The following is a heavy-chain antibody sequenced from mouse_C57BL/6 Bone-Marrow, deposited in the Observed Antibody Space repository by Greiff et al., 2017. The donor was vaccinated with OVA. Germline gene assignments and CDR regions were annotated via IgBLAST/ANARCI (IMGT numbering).Heavy chain of an antibody. CDR1: GYTFTSYW. Sequence: VQLQQPGPELVKPGASVKMSCKASGYTFTSYWITWVKQRPGQGLEWIGDIYPGSGSTNYNEKFKSKATLTVDTSSSTAYMQLSSLTSEYSAVYYCARVYDPHFDDWGQGTTLTVSS. J-gene: IGHJ2*01. D-gene: IGHD2-3*01. V-gene: IGHV1-55*01. CDR3: ARVYDPHFDD. CDR2: IYPGSGST.